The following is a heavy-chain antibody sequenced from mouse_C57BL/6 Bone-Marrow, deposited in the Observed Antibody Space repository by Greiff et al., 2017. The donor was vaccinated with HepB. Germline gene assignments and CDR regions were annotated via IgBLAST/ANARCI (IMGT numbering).Heavy chain of an antibody. Sequence: EVQLVESGGGLVKPGASLKLSCAASGFTFSDYGMHWVRQAPEKGLEWVAYISTGSSTTYYADTVKGRVTISRDNAKNTLFLQLTSLRSEDTAMYYCARAVVRAWFAYWGQGTGVTVSA. CDR3: ARAVVRAWFAY. D-gene: IGHD2-2*01. CDR1: GFTFSDYG. CDR2: ISTGSSTT. V-gene: IGHV5-17*01. J-gene: IGHJ3*01.